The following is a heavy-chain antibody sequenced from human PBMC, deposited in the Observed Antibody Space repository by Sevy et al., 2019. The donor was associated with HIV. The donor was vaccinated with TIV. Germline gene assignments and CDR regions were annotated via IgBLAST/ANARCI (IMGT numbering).Heavy chain of an antibody. V-gene: IGHV3-53*01. J-gene: IGHJ6*02. CDR3: ARDRVTYYYDSSGYYTSGYGMDV. CDR1: GFTVSDNH. D-gene: IGHD3-22*01. CDR2: IDSSDRT. Sequence: GGSLRLSCAASGFTVSDNHMNWVRQAPGKVLEWVSVIDSSDRTDYADSVKGRFTVSRDNSKNTLYLQMNSLRAEDTAVNHGARDRVTYYYDSSGYYTSGYGMDVWGQGTTVTVSS.